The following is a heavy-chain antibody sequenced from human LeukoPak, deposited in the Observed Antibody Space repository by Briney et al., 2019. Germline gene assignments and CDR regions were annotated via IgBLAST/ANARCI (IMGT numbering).Heavy chain of an antibody. CDR3: AREREETYGSGSYTFDH. V-gene: IGHV1-18*01. Sequence: ASVKVSCKASGYTFTNYAFSWVRQAPGQGLEWMGWINTNNGNTNYVKRLQGRVTMTTDTSTTTAYMELRSPISDDTAVYYCAREREETYGSGSYTFDHWGQGTLVTVSS. D-gene: IGHD3-10*01. J-gene: IGHJ4*02. CDR2: INTNNGNT. CDR1: GYTFTNYA.